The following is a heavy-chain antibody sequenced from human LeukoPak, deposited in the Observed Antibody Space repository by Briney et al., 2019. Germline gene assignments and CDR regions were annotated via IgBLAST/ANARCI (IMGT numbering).Heavy chain of an antibody. J-gene: IGHJ3*02. CDR1: GFTFDDYA. V-gene: IGHV3-9*03. Sequence: GGSLRLSCAASGFTFDDYAMHWVRQAPGKGLEWVSGISWNSGSIGYADSVKGRFTISRDNAKNSLYLQMSSLRAEDMALYYCAKGNSGSYYFGDAFDIWGQGTMVTVSS. CDR2: ISWNSGSI. D-gene: IGHD1-26*01. CDR3: AKGNSGSYYFGDAFDI.